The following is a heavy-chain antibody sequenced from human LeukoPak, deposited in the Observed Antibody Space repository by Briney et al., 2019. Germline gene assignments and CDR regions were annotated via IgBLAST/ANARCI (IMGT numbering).Heavy chain of an antibody. J-gene: IGHJ1*01. D-gene: IGHD2-21*02. CDR3: ARDIRVVTAIPIQQYFQH. Sequence: GGSLRLSCAASGFTFSSYSMNWVRQAPGKGLEWVSSISSSSSYIYYADSVKGRFTISRDNAKNSLYLQMNSLRAEDTAVYYCARDIRVVTAIPIQQYFQHWGQGTLVTVSS. V-gene: IGHV3-21*01. CDR1: GFTFSSYS. CDR2: ISSSSSYI.